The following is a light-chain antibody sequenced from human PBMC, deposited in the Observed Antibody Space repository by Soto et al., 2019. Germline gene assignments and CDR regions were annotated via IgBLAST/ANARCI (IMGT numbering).Light chain of an antibody. CDR3: QHYNSYSEA. CDR2: AAS. V-gene: IGKV1-17*01. CDR1: QGIRND. J-gene: IGKJ1*01. Sequence: DIQMTQSPSSRSSSLGDRVTITCRASQGIRNDLGWYQQKPGKAPKRLIYAASSLQSGVPSRFSGSGSGTEGTITISSLKKDDGATYYCQHYNSYSEAFCQGTKVDIK.